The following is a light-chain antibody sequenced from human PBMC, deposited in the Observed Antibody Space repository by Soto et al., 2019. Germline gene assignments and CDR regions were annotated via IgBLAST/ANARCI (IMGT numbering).Light chain of an antibody. J-gene: IGKJ4*01. CDR1: QSVSSN. CDR2: GAS. Sequence: EIVMTQSPATLSVSPGERATLSCRASQSVSSNFAWYQQKPGQVPRLLIYGASTRATGIPARSSGSGAGTECTLTISSLQSEGFAVYYCQQYNKWRLTFGGGTKVEIK. CDR3: QQYNKWRLT. V-gene: IGKV3-15*01.